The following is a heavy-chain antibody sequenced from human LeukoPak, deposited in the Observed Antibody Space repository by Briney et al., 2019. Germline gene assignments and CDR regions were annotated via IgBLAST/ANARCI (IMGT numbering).Heavy chain of an antibody. V-gene: IGHV3-21*01. D-gene: IGHD4-17*01. Sequence: TGGSPRLSCAASGFTLSNYSMNWVRQAPGKGLEWVAFISSSSSYIFYADSLKGRFTISRDNAKNSLYLQMNSLRADDTAVYYCARDLAYGDDGLWGQGTLVTVSS. J-gene: IGHJ4*02. CDR2: ISSSSSYI. CDR3: ARDLAYGDDGL. CDR1: GFTLSNYS.